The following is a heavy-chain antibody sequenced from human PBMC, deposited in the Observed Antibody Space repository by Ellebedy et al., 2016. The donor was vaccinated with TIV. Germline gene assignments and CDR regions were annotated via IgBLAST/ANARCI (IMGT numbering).Heavy chain of an antibody. Sequence: GESLKISCAASGFTLSGFSMHWVRQASGKGLEWVGRIRSKANSYATQYAASVKGRFTISRDDSKNMAYLQMNGLKTEDTAVYYCTRPYTNSFYGLENWGQGTLVTVSS. J-gene: IGHJ4*02. CDR2: IRSKANSYAT. D-gene: IGHD6-13*01. CDR1: GFTLSGFS. V-gene: IGHV3-73*01. CDR3: TRPYTNSFYGLEN.